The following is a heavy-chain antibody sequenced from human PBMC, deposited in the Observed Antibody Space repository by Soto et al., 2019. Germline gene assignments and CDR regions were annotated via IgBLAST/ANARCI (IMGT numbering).Heavy chain of an antibody. Sequence: GGSLRLSCAASGFTFSSYSMNWVRQAPGKGLEWVSSISSSSSYIYYADSVKGRFTISRDNAKNSLYLQMNSLRAEDTAVYYCARIWVVAATYYYYGMDGWGQGTTVTVSS. CDR1: GFTFSSYS. V-gene: IGHV3-21*01. CDR2: ISSSSSYI. CDR3: ARIWVVAATYYYYGMDG. D-gene: IGHD2-15*01. J-gene: IGHJ6*02.